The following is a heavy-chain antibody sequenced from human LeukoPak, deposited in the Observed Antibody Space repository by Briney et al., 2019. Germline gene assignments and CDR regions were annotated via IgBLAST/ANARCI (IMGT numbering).Heavy chain of an antibody. J-gene: IGHJ6*02. CDR3: ARDPDIVVVPAAAQGAYYYYYGMDV. CDR2: IIPIFGTA. CDR1: GGTFSSYA. V-gene: IGHV1-69*13. D-gene: IGHD2-2*01. Sequence: SVKVSCKASGGTFSSYAISWVRQAPGQGLEWMGGIIPIFGTANYAQKFQGRVTITADESTSTAYMELSSLRSEDTAVYYCARDPDIVVVPAAAQGAYYYYYGMDVWGQGTTVTVSS.